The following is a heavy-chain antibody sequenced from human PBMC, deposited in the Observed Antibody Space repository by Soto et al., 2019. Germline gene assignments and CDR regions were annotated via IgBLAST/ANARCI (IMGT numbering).Heavy chain of an antibody. J-gene: IGHJ5*02. Sequence: QVQLVQSGAEVKKPGASVKVSCKASGYTFTSYYINWVRQATGQGLEWMGWMNPNSGNTGYAQKFQGRVNMSRNTSISTAYMELSSLRSEDTAVYYCARVRYYDYIWWSYRYTGPGVVPFDPWGQGTLVTVSS. CDR2: MNPNSGNT. V-gene: IGHV1-8*01. D-gene: IGHD3-16*02. CDR1: GYTFTSYY. CDR3: ARVRYYDYIWWSYRYTGPGVVPFDP.